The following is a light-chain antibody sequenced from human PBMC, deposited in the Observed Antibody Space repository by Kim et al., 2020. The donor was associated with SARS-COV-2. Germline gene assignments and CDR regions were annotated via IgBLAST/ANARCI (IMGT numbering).Light chain of an antibody. V-gene: IGKV1-5*01. CDR3: QQYNSYPWT. Sequence: ASVGGRITITCRASQSISSWLAWYQQKPGKAPKLLIYAVSSVESGVPPRFSGSESGTEFTLTISSLQPDDFATYYCQQYNSYPWTFGQGTKVDIK. CDR1: QSISSW. J-gene: IGKJ1*01. CDR2: AVS.